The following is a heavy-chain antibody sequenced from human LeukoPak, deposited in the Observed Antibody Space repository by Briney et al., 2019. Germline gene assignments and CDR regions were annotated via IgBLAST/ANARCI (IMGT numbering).Heavy chain of an antibody. V-gene: IGHV4-39*07. J-gene: IGHJ3*02. Sequence: PSETLSLTCTVSGGSISSSSYYWGWIRQPPGKGLEWIGSIYYSGSTYYNPSLKSRVTISVDTSKNQFSLKLSSVTAADTAVYYCARDPRRFGELPLGAFDIWGQGTMVTVSS. D-gene: IGHD3-10*01. CDR3: ARDPRRFGELPLGAFDI. CDR1: GGSISSSSYY. CDR2: IYYSGST.